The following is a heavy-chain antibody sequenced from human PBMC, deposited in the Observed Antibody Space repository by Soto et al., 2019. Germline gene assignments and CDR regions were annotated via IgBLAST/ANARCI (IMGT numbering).Heavy chain of an antibody. Sequence: GWSLRLSCAASGFIFSTYGMSLVRQAPGKGLEWVSSITSAGSTYYADSVKGRFTLSRDNSKNTMFLQMNSLRVEDTAVYYCAKASGRVYYGMQVWGQGTTVTV. CDR3: AKASGRVYYGMQV. V-gene: IGHV3-23*01. CDR2: ITSAGST. J-gene: IGHJ6*01. CDR1: GFIFSTYG.